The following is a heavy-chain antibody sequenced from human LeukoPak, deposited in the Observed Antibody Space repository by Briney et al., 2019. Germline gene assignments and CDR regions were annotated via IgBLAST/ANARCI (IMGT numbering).Heavy chain of an antibody. D-gene: IGHD5-12*01. CDR1: GFTFSSYE. CDR2: ICSSDSTT. V-gene: IGHV3-48*03. CDR3: ARDSGYDSGSY. Sequence: GGSLRLSCVGSGFTFSSYEMNWVRQAPGKGLEWLSYICSSDSTTHYADSVKGRFTISRDNAKNSLYLQMNSLRVEDTAVYYCARDSGYDSGSYWGQRTLVTVSS. J-gene: IGHJ4*02.